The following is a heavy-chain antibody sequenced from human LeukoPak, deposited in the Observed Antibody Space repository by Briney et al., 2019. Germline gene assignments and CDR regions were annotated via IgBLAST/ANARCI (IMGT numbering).Heavy chain of an antibody. Sequence: GGSLRLSCAASGFTFSSYEMNWVRQAPGKGLEWVSYISSSGSTIYYADSVKGRFTISRDNAKNSLYLQMNSLRAEDTAVYYCARDGSYYDILTGYYRYLAFDIWGQGTMVTVSS. J-gene: IGHJ3*02. CDR2: ISSSGSTI. CDR1: GFTFSSYE. D-gene: IGHD3-9*01. CDR3: ARDGSYYDILTGYYRYLAFDI. V-gene: IGHV3-48*03.